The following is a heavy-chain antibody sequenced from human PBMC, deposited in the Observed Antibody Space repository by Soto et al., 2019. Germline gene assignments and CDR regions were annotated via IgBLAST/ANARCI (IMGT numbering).Heavy chain of an antibody. CDR3: AKDLGYCSGGTCQNFDY. J-gene: IGHJ4*02. CDR2: TSYDGSNK. CDR1: GFPFSSYG. V-gene: IGHV3-30*18. Sequence: GGSLRLSCAASGFPFSSYGMHWVRQAPGKGLEWVALTSYDGSNKYYADSVKGRFTISRDNSKNTLYLQMNSLRAEDTAVYYCAKDLGYCSGGTCQNFDYWGQGTLVTVSS. D-gene: IGHD2-15*01.